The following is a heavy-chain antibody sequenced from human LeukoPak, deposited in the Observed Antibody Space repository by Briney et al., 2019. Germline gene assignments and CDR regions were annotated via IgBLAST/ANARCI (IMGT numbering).Heavy chain of an antibody. Sequence: PSETLSLTCSVFGASISDSYWSWSRQPAGKGLEWIGRIYSSGNTNYNPSLRSRVTMSLDASENQFSLKLSSVTAADTAMYYCARNSGDFWGQGTLVTVSS. CDR2: IYSSGNT. CDR3: ARNSGDF. CDR1: GASISDSY. V-gene: IGHV4-4*07. D-gene: IGHD4-23*01. J-gene: IGHJ4*02.